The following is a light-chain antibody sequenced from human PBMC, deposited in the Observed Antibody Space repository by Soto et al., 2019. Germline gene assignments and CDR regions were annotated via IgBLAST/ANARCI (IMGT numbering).Light chain of an antibody. CDR2: GAS. CDR1: QSVRSN. CDR3: QQRHMWPIT. J-gene: IGKJ5*01. V-gene: IGKV3-15*01. Sequence: EIVLTQSPATLSVSPGERATLSCRASQSVRSNLAWYQQKPGQAPRLLIFGASTRATNIPARFSGSGSGTEFTLTISSLEPEDSAVYYCQQRHMWPITFGQGTRLEIK.